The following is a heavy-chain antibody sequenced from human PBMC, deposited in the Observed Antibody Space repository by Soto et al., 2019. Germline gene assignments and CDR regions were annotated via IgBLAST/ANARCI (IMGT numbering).Heavy chain of an antibody. D-gene: IGHD6-6*01. Sequence: GASVKVSCKASGGTFSSYAISWVRQAPGQGLEWMGGIIPIFGTANYAQKFQGRVTISVDTSKNKFSLKLSSVTAADTAVYYCARPVNLYSSSPYSDPSHYYYMDVWGKGTKVTVSS. CDR1: GGTFSSYA. CDR2: IIPIFGTA. V-gene: IGHV1-69*06. J-gene: IGHJ6*03. CDR3: ARPVNLYSSSPYSDPSHYYYMDV.